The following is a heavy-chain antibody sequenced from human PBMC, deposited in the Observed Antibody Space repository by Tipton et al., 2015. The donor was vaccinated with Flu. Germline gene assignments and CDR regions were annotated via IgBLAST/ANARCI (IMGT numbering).Heavy chain of an antibody. CDR3: ARVSTMPPFNYYYYGMDV. V-gene: IGHV1-18*01. D-gene: IGHD2-2*01. J-gene: IGHJ6*02. CDR1: GYTFTSYG. CDR2: ISAYNGNT. Sequence: QLVQSGAEVRKPGASVKVSCKASGYTFTSYGISWVRQAPGQGLEWMGWISAYNGNTNYAQKLQGRVTMTTDTSTSTAYMELRSLRSDDTAVYYRARVSTMPPFNYYYYGMDVWGQGTTVTVSS.